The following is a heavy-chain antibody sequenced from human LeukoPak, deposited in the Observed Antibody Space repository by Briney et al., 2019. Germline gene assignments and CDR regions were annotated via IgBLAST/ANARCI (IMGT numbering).Heavy chain of an antibody. V-gene: IGHV3-7*03. D-gene: IGHD2-2*01. CDR1: GFTFSSYW. Sequence: QAGGSLRLSCAASGFTFSSYWMSWVRQAPGKGLEWVANIKQDGSEKYYVDSVKGRFTISRDNAKNSLYLQMNSLRAEDTAVYYCARDGSGYCSSTSCYGVGTFDIWGQGTMVTVSS. CDR2: IKQDGSEK. CDR3: ARDGSGYCSSTSCYGVGTFDI. J-gene: IGHJ3*02.